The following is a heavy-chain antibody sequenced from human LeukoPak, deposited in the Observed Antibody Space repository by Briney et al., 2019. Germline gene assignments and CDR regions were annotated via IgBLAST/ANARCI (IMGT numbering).Heavy chain of an antibody. V-gene: IGHV3-7*01. J-gene: IGHJ4*02. CDR2: IKQEGSAR. CDR3: ARDPGIAAAGTVGYFDS. CDR1: GFSFSSYW. D-gene: IGHD6-13*01. Sequence: GGSLRLSCVASGFSFSSYWMSWVRQTPGKGLEWVANIKQEGSARYYVDSVTGRFTISRDNAVNPLYLQMNSLRVEDTAVYYCARDPGIAAAGTVGYFDSWGQGILVTVSS.